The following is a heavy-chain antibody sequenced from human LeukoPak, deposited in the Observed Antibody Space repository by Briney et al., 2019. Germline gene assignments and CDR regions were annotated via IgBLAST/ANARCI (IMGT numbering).Heavy chain of an antibody. Sequence: GGSLRLSCAASGFTFSSYAMHWVRQAPGKGLEWVAVISYDGSNKYYADSVKGRFTISRDNSKNTLYLQMNSLRAEDTAVYYCARDRLRGYNWFDPWGQGTLVTVSS. D-gene: IGHD4-23*01. J-gene: IGHJ5*02. CDR1: GFTFSSYA. V-gene: IGHV3-30*04. CDR3: ARDRLRGYNWFDP. CDR2: ISYDGSNK.